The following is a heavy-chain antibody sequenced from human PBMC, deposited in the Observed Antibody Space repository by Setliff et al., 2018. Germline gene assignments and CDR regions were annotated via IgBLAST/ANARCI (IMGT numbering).Heavy chain of an antibody. Sequence: PSETLSLTCSVSGASISSNYWSWIRQSPGKGLAWIGYIYYNGTTRYSPSLKSRVTISVDTSKNQFSLRLTSVTAADTAVYYCTSTPRGGINITTRAGAFDSWGQGTLVTVSS. CDR3: TSTPRGGINITTRAGAFDS. D-gene: IGHD6-6*01. V-gene: IGHV4-59*01. CDR2: IYYNGTT. J-gene: IGHJ4*02. CDR1: GASISSNY.